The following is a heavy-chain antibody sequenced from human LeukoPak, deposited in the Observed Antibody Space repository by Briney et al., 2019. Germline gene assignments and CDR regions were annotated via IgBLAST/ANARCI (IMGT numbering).Heavy chain of an antibody. Sequence: PSETLSLTCTVSGGSISSSSYYWSWIRQPPGKGLEWIGEINHSGSTNSNPSLKSRVTVSVDTSKNLFSLKLSSVTAADTAVYYCARAFRGIFGVFEAFDIWGQGTMVTVSS. CDR2: INHSGST. V-gene: IGHV4-39*07. J-gene: IGHJ3*02. D-gene: IGHD3-3*01. CDR3: ARAFRGIFGVFEAFDI. CDR1: GGSISSSSYY.